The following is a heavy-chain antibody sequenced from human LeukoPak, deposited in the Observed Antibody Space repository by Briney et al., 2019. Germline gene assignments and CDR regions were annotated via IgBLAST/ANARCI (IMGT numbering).Heavy chain of an antibody. V-gene: IGHV3-21*01. CDR3: ARARFLGWLFCDY. CDR1: GFTFSSYS. D-gene: IGHD3-3*01. Sequence: GGSLRLSCAASGFTFSSYSMNWVRQAPGKGLEWVSSISSSSSYIYYADSVKGRFTISRDNAKNSLYLQMNSLRAEDTAVYYCARARFLGWLFCDYWGQGTLVTVSS. CDR2: ISSSSSYI. J-gene: IGHJ4*02.